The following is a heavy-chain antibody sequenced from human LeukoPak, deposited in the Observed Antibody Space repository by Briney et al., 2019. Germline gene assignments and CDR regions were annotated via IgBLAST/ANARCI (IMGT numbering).Heavy chain of an antibody. J-gene: IGHJ3*02. V-gene: IGHV1-8*03. CDR2: MNPNSGNT. CDR1: GYTFTRYD. CDR3: ARDLRSITIFGVVTDDAFDI. D-gene: IGHD3-3*01. Sequence: ASVKVSCKASGYTFTRYDINWVRQATGQGLEWMGWMNPNSGNTGYAQKFQGRVTITRNTSISTAYMELSSLRSEDTAVYYCARDLRSITIFGVVTDDAFDIWGQGTMVTVSS.